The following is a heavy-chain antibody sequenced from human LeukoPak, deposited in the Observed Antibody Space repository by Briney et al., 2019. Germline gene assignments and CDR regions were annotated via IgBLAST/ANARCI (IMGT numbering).Heavy chain of an antibody. CDR2: ITSKAYGGTT. J-gene: IGHJ4*02. D-gene: IGHD3-16*01. V-gene: IGHV3-49*04. CDR1: GFTICDYT. CDR3: TRDMIYTFHY. Sequence: GGSLRLSCTASGFTICDYTMSWVRQAPGKGLEWVGFITSKAYGGTTEYAASVKGRFTISRDDSKSIAYLQMTSLRTEDTAVYYCTRDMIYTFHYWGQGTLVTVSS.